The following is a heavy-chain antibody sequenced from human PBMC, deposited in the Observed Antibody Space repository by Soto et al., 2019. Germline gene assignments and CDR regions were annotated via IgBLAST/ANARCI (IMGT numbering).Heavy chain of an antibody. Sequence: PSETLSLTCAVSGGSISSGGYSWSWIRQPPGKGLEWIGCIYYSGSTNYNPSLKSRVTISVDTSKNQFSLKLTSVTAADTAVYYCARGRNPGSYWGQGTLVTVSS. CDR1: GGSISSGGYS. J-gene: IGHJ4*02. CDR2: IYYSGST. D-gene: IGHD1-1*01. V-gene: IGHV4-61*08. CDR3: ARGRNPGSY.